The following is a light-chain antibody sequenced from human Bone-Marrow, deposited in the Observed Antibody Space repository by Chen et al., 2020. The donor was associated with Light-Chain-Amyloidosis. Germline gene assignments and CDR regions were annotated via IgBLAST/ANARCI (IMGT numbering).Light chain of an antibody. CDR3: SSFTSSSSYV. J-gene: IGLJ1*01. CDR1: SGDVGTYNY. Sequence: QSALTQPPSGSGSPGQSIPISCTGTSGDVGTYNYVSWYQQHPGKAPKVMIYAVSNRPSGVSNRFSGSKSGNTASLTISGLQAEDEADYYCSSFTSSSSYVFGPGTKVTVL. V-gene: IGLV2-14*01. CDR2: AVS.